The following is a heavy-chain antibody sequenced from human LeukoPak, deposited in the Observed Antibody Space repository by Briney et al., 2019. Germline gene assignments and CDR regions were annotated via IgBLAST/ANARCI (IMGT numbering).Heavy chain of an antibody. D-gene: IGHD1-26*01. V-gene: IGHV3-11*01. CDR3: ARAVGWGPGAHFDY. J-gene: IGHJ4*02. CDR1: RFTFSDYY. CDR2: ISSGGGSTT. Sequence: NPGGSLRLSCAASRFTFSDYYMSWIRQAPGKGLEWVSYISSGGGSTTNYPDSVRGRFTISRDNAKNSLYLQMNSLRAEDTAVYYCARAVGWGPGAHFDYWGQGIQVTVSS.